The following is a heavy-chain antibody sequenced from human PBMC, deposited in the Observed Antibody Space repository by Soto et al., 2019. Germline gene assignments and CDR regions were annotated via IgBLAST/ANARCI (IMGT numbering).Heavy chain of an antibody. V-gene: IGHV4-30-2*01. CDR2: IYHSGST. CDR3: ASAHIEENCFDS. J-gene: IGHJ5*01. CDR1: GGAISSGGYS. Sequence: SETLSLTCAVSGGAISSGGYSWSWIRQPPGKGLEWIGYIYHSGSTYYNPSLKSRVTISVDRSKNHFSLKLSSVTAADTAVYYCASAHIEENCFDSWGQGPLVTVSP.